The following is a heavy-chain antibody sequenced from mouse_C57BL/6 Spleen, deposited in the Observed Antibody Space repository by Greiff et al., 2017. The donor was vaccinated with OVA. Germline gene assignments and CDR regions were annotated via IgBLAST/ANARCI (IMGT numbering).Heavy chain of an antibody. V-gene: IGHV1-82*01. J-gene: IGHJ2*01. Sequence: QVQLKESGPELVKPGASVKISCKASGYAFSSSWMNWVKQRPGKGLEWIGRIYPGDGDTNYNGKFKGKATLTADKSSSTAYMQLSSLTSEDSAVYFCARALPYFDYWGQGTTLTVSS. CDR2: IYPGDGDT. CDR1: GYAFSSSW. CDR3: ARALPYFDY.